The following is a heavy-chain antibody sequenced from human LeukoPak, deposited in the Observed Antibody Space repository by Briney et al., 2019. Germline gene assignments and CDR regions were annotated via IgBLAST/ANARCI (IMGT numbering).Heavy chain of an antibody. Sequence: GGSLRLSCAASGFTFSSYVMHWVRQAPGKGLEYVSGLSGNGGSTYYANSVKGRFTISRENSKNTLYLQMGSLRAEDMAVYYRVVQQAGRFYWGQGALVTVSS. J-gene: IGHJ4*02. CDR3: VVQQAGRFY. D-gene: IGHD6-13*01. V-gene: IGHV3-64*01. CDR1: GFTFSSYV. CDR2: LSGNGGST.